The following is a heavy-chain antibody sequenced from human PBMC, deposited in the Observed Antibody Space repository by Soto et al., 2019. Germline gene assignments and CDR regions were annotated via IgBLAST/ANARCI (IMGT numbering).Heavy chain of an antibody. D-gene: IGHD2-2*01. CDR1: GYAFTSYW. Sequence: GESMKISCTASGYAFTSYWIAWVRQMPGKGLEWMGIIYPGDSDTRYSPSFQGQVTISVDKSITTAYLQWSSMKASDTAMYYCARGYCTTTICDPWFDPWGQGTLVTVSS. CDR2: IYPGDSDT. CDR3: ARGYCTTTICDPWFDP. V-gene: IGHV5-51*01. J-gene: IGHJ5*02.